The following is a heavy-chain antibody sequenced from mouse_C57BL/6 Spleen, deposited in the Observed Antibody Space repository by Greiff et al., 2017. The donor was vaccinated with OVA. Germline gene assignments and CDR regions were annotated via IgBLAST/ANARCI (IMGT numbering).Heavy chain of an antibody. Sequence: QVQLQQSGAELVRPGTSVKMSCKASGYTFTNYWIGWAKQRPGHGLEWIGDIYPGGGYTNYNEKFKGKATLTADKSSSTAYMQFSSLTSEDSAIYYCARSRYYGSSYEGCYFDCWGQGTTLTVSS. J-gene: IGHJ2*01. CDR3: ARSRYYGSSYEGCYFDC. CDR1: GYTFTNYW. CDR2: IYPGGGYT. V-gene: IGHV1-63*01. D-gene: IGHD1-1*01.